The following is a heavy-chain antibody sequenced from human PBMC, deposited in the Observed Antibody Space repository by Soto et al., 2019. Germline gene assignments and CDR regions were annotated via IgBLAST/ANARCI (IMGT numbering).Heavy chain of an antibody. CDR2: ISYDGSNK. Sequence: QVQLVESGGGVVQPGRSLRLSCAASGFTFSSYAMHWVRQAPGKGLERVAVISYDGSNKYYADSVKGRFTISRDNSKNTLYLQMNSLRAEDTAVYYCARALAGITGTTHSGNAFDIWGQGTMVTVSS. V-gene: IGHV3-30-3*01. CDR3: ARALAGITGTTHSGNAFDI. CDR1: GFTFSSYA. D-gene: IGHD1-7*01. J-gene: IGHJ3*02.